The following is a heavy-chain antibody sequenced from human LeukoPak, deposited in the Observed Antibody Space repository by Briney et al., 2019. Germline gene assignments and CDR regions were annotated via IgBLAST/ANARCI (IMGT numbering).Heavy chain of an antibody. V-gene: IGHV3-21*01. Sequence: GGSLRLSCAASGFTFSSYAMHWVRQAPGKGLEWVSSISSSSSYIYYADSVKGRFTISRDNAKNSLYLQMNSLRAEDTAVYYCARNPIAAVDYWGQGTLVTVSS. CDR2: ISSSSSYI. CDR1: GFTFSSYA. CDR3: ARNPIAAVDY. D-gene: IGHD6-13*01. J-gene: IGHJ4*02.